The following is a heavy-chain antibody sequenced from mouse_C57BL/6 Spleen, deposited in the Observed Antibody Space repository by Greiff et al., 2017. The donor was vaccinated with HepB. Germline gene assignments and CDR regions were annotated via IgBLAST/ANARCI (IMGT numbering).Heavy chain of an antibody. CDR3: ARRDYGGCDV. CDR1: GYAFSSSW. J-gene: IGHJ1*03. Sequence: VQLQQSGPELVKPGASVKISCKASGYAFSSSWMNWVKQRPGKGLEWIGRIYPGDGDTNYHGKCKGKATLTADKSSSTAYMQLSSLTSEDSAVYFCARRDYGGCDVWGTGTTVTVSS. V-gene: IGHV1-82*01. D-gene: IGHD1-1*01. CDR2: IYPGDGDT.